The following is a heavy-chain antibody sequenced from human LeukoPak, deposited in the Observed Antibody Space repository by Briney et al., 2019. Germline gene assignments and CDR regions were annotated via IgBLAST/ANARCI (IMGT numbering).Heavy chain of an antibody. Sequence: GGSLRLSCAASGFTFNNYAMNWVRQAPGKGLEWVSSISGGETTYYADSAKGRFTISRDNSQNTLYLQMNSLRAEDTAVHYCARDYADYVGYFFFDYWGQGTLVTVSS. CDR3: ARDYADYVGYFFFDY. D-gene: IGHD4-17*01. J-gene: IGHJ4*02. V-gene: IGHV3-23*01. CDR2: ISGGETT. CDR1: GFTFNNYA.